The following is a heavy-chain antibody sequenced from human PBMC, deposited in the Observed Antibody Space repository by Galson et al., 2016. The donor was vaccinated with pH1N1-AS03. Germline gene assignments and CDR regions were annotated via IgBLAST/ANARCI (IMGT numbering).Heavy chain of an antibody. J-gene: IGHJ4*02. CDR1: GFTFTSSW. CDR2: INEDGSTT. CDR3: VREQGGSDDY. D-gene: IGHD1-26*01. V-gene: IGHV3-74*01. Sequence: SLRLSCAASGFTFTSSWMHWVRQAPGKGLVWVSHINEDGSTTRYADSVKGRFTISRDNAKNTLYLQMNSLRAEGTAVYFCVREQGGSDDYWGQGTLVTVSS.